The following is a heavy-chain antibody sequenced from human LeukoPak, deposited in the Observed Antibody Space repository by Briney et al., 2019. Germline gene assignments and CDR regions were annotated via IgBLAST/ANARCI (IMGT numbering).Heavy chain of an antibody. CDR2: ISSSSSTI. V-gene: IGHV3-48*01. D-gene: IGHD1-26*01. CDR1: GFTFSSYS. Sequence: GGSLRLSCAASGFTFSSYSMNWVRQAPGKGREWVSYISSSSSTIYYADSVKGRFTISRDNAKNSLYLQMNSLRAEDTAVYYCARVLGVVGATGFSDYWGQGTLVTVSS. J-gene: IGHJ4*02. CDR3: ARVLGVVGATGFSDY.